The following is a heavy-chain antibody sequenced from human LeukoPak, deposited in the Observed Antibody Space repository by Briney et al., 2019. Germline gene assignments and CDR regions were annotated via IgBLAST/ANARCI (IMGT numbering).Heavy chain of an antibody. Sequence: SETLSLTCTVSGGSISSSSYYWGWIRQPQGKGLEWIVSIYYSGSTYYNPSLKSPVTISVDTSKNPFSLKLSSVTAADTAVYYRARQVDTSRGAVWGKGTTVTVSS. CDR1: GGSISSSSYY. D-gene: IGHD2-2*01. CDR3: ARQVDTSRGAV. J-gene: IGHJ6*04. V-gene: IGHV4-39*01. CDR2: IYYSGST.